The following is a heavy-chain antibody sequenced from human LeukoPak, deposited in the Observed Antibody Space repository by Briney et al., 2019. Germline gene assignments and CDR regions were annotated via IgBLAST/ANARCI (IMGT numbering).Heavy chain of an antibody. J-gene: IGHJ6*02. Sequence: GGSLRLSCAASGFTFSSYGMSWVRQAPGKGLEWGSTINGGPDDNTYYADSVKGRFTISRDNSRNTLYLQMNSLRAEDTAIYFCAKDFAISLRFGEDYYGMDVWGQGTTVTVSS. CDR3: AKDFAISLRFGEDYYGMDV. CDR1: GFTFSSYG. D-gene: IGHD3-10*01. V-gene: IGHV3-23*01. CDR2: INGGPDDNT.